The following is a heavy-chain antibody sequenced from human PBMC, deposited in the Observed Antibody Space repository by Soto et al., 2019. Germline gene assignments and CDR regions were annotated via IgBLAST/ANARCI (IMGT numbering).Heavy chain of an antibody. V-gene: IGHV6-1*01. CDR3: ARDNDIVVVPAAIGYGMDV. Sequence: LSLTCAISGDSVSSNSAAWNWIRQSPSRGLEWLGRTYYRSKWYNDYAVSVKSRITINPDTSKNQFSLQLNSVTPEDTAVYYCARDNDIVVVPAAIGYGMDVWGQGTTVTVSS. CDR1: GDSVSSNSAA. J-gene: IGHJ6*02. D-gene: IGHD2-2*01. CDR2: TYYRSKWYN.